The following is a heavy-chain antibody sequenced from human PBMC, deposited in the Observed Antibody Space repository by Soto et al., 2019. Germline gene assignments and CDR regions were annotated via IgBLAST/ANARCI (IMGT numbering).Heavy chain of an antibody. CDR2: IHYYGNP. CDR3: ARAPHYYGSSGDNWFDP. Sequence: SETLSLTCTVSGGSVNSGSYSWTWIRQPPGKALEWIGHIHYYGNPNYSPSLRSRVTISADPSKNHVSLKMRSVTAADTAIYYCARAPHYYGSSGDNWFDPWGRGTLVTVSS. CDR1: GGSVNSGSYS. V-gene: IGHV4-61*03. D-gene: IGHD3-22*01. J-gene: IGHJ5*02.